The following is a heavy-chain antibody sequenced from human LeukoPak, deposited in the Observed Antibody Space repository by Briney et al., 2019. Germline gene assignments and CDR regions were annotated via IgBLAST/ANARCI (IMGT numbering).Heavy chain of an antibody. Sequence: ASVKVSCKASGYTFTSYGISWVRQAPGQGLEWMGWISAYNGNSIYAQKLQGRVTMTTDTSTSTAYMELRSLRSDDTAVYYCARTSGGTYYYYGMDVWGQGTTVTVSS. D-gene: IGHD2-15*01. J-gene: IGHJ6*02. V-gene: IGHV1-18*01. CDR2: ISAYNGNS. CDR1: GYTFTSYG. CDR3: ARTSGGTYYYYGMDV.